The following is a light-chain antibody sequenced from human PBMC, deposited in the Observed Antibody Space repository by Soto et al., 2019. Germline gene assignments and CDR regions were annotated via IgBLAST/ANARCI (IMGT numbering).Light chain of an antibody. CDR2: GAS. J-gene: IGKJ1*01. CDR3: QQYGSSPWT. CDR1: QSVSSSY. Sequence: IVLTQSPGTLSLSPGERATLSCRASQSVSSSYLAWYQQKPGQAPRLRIYGASSRATGIPDSFSGSGSGTDFTLTISRLEPEDFAVYYCQQYGSSPWTFGQGTKVEIK. V-gene: IGKV3-20*01.